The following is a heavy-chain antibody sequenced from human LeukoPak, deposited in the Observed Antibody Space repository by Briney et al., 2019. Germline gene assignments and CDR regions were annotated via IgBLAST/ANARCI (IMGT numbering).Heavy chain of an antibody. J-gene: IGHJ3*02. CDR2: ISYDGSNK. CDR3: AKVSRSTFFTSAFDI. D-gene: IGHD3-3*01. V-gene: IGHV3-30*18. Sequence: GGSLRLSCTASGFTFTNYGMHGVRQAPGKGREGGAVISYDGSNKYYADSVKGRFTISRDNSKNTLYLQMNSLRAEDTAVYYCAKVSRSTFFTSAFDIWGQGTMVTVSS. CDR1: GFTFTNYG.